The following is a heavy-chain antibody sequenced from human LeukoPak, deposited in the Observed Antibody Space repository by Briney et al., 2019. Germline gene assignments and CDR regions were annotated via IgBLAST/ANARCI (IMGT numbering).Heavy chain of an antibody. CDR2: IWYDGSNK. Sequence: PGGSLRLSCTASGFTFSTYSMNWVRQAPGKGLEWVAVIWYDGSNKYYADSVKGRFTISRDNSKNTLYLQMNSLRAEDTAVYYCARDQGIAVAGIESNWFDPWGQGTLVTVSS. V-gene: IGHV3-33*08. D-gene: IGHD6-19*01. CDR3: ARDQGIAVAGIESNWFDP. CDR1: GFTFSTYS. J-gene: IGHJ5*02.